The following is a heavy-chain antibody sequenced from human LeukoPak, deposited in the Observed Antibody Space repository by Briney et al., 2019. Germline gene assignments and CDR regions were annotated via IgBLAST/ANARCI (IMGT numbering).Heavy chain of an antibody. V-gene: IGHV3-11*01. CDR3: ARRKRSFDF. CDR2: ISNTASSI. J-gene: IGHJ4*02. CDR1: GFNFRDYY. Sequence: TGGSLRLSCIGSGFNFRDYYMSWIRLTPGRGLEWVSYISNTASSIYYRDSVKGRFVMSRDNANNVTYLQMSNLTVDDTALYCCARRKRSFDFWGQGTLVTVSS.